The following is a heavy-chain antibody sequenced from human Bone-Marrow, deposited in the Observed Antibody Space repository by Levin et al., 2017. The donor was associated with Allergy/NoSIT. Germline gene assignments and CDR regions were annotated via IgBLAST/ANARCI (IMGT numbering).Heavy chain of an antibody. V-gene: IGHV3-66*01. CDR3: ARLDWAAAGHEYFQH. CDR1: GFTVSNNY. D-gene: IGHD6-13*01. J-gene: IGHJ1*01. CDR2: IYGGGST. Sequence: GESLKISCAASGFTVSNNYMGWVRQAPGKGLEWVSLIYGGGSTLYAESVKGRFTISRDNSKNTVYLQMNSLRGEDTAVYYCARLDWAAAGHEYFQHWGQGTLVTVSS.